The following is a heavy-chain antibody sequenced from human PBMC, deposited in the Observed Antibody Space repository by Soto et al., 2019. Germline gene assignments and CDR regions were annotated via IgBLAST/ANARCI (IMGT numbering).Heavy chain of an antibody. D-gene: IGHD2-15*01. V-gene: IGHV3-9*01. J-gene: IGHJ4*02. Sequence: EVQLVESGGGLVQPGRSLRLSCVVSGFTFDDYVMHWVRQAPGKGLEWVSGISRNSGTIEYADSVKGRFTVSRDNAKNSLYLQRDGLSDDDTALYYCVKDMCYGSSTTCDYWGQGTLVTVSS. CDR1: GFTFDDYV. CDR3: VKDMCYGSSTTCDY. CDR2: ISRNSGTI.